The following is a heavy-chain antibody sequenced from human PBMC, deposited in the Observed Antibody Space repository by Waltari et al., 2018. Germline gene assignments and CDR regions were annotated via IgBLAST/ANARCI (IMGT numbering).Heavy chain of an antibody. CDR3: ARGTGWYSFDF. Sequence: EVRLVESGGGLVQPGGSLRLSCEGSGFIFSDYEINWARQAPGKGLEWVSYSSITGSTKQYADSVKGRFTISSDSAKNSVYLQMSSLRVEDTALYYCARGTGWYSFDFWGQGTLVTVSS. CDR2: SSITGSTK. CDR1: GFIFSDYE. J-gene: IGHJ4*02. V-gene: IGHV3-48*03. D-gene: IGHD6-19*01.